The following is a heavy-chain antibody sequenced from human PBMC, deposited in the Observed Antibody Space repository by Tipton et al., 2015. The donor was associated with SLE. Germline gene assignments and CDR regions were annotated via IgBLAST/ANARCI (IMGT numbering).Heavy chain of an antibody. CDR1: GGSISRYY. J-gene: IGHJ4*02. CDR3: ARHCQLYSFVY. D-gene: IGHD5-24*01. V-gene: IGHV4-59*08. CDR2: IYYSGST. Sequence: LRLSCTISGGSISRYYWSWIRQSPGKGLEWIGSIYYSGSTYYNPSLKSRVTISVDTSKNQFSLKLSSVTAADTAVYYCARHCQLYSFVYWGQGTLVTVSS.